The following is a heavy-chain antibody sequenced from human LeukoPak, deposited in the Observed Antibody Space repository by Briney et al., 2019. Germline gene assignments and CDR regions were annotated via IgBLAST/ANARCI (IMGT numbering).Heavy chain of an antibody. CDR1: GFTFSSYA. V-gene: IGHV3-48*03. J-gene: IGHJ5*02. CDR3: ATVYRQLFDP. CDR2: ISSSGSAI. D-gene: IGHD6-13*01. Sequence: GGSLRLSCAASGFTFSSYAMHWVRQAPGKGLEWVSYISSSGSAIYYADSVKGRFTISRDNAKNSLYLQMNSLRAEDTAVYYCATVYRQLFDPWGQGTLVTVSS.